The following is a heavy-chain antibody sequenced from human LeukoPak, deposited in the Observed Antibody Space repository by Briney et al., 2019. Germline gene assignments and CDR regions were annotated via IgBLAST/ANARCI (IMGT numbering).Heavy chain of an antibody. J-gene: IGHJ4*02. Sequence: GGSLRLSCSASGFTFSDYDVNWVRQAPGKGLEWVSSISYLSSHVYYGDSVKGRFSISRDNAKNSLYLQMNSLGAEDTAIYYCGRAFPPLRTSSAGDLWGQGILVTVSS. CDR1: GFTFSDYD. CDR3: GRAFPPLRTSSAGDL. CDR2: ISYLSSHV. D-gene: IGHD3-16*01. V-gene: IGHV3-21*01.